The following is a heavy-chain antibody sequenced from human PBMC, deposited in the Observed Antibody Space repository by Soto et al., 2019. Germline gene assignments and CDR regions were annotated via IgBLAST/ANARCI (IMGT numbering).Heavy chain of an antibody. J-gene: IGHJ6*02. Sequence: QVQLVQSGAEVKKPGASVKVSCKASGYTFTSYYMHWVRQAPGQGLEWMGIINPSGGSTSYAQKFKGRVTMTRDTSTSTVYMELSSLRSEDTAVYYCARGVIGGSYYYGMDVWGQGTTVTVSS. D-gene: IGHD1-26*01. CDR3: ARGVIGGSYYYGMDV. CDR1: GYTFTSYY. V-gene: IGHV1-46*01. CDR2: INPSGGST.